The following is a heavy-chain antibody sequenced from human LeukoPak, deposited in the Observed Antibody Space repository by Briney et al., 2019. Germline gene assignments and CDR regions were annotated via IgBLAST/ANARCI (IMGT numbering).Heavy chain of an antibody. CDR1: GGSISSSSTYY. V-gene: IGHV4-39*01. Sequence: SETLSLTCTVSGGSISSSSTYYWGWIRQPPGKGLEWIGNIYYNGGTYYNPSLKSRVTISVDTSKNQFSLKLTSVTAADTAVYYCARQTYCINGVCYTEEEEFYYYMDVWGKGTTVTVSS. CDR3: ARQTYCINGVCYTEEEEFYYYMDV. J-gene: IGHJ6*03. D-gene: IGHD2-8*01. CDR2: IYYNGGT.